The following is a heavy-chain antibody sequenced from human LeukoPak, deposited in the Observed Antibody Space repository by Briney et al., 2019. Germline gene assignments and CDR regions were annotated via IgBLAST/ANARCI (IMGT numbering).Heavy chain of an antibody. V-gene: IGHV4-34*01. CDR1: GGSFSRYY. Sequence: SETLSLTCAVYGGSFSRYYWSWIRQPPGTGLEWIGEINHSGSTNYNPSLKSGDTISVDTPKHHLPLKLRSVTAADTAVYYRARGGKAGEYSSRSRAYNWFYPWGEGTPVTVSS. D-gene: IGHD6-13*01. CDR2: INHSGST. CDR3: ARGGKAGEYSSRSRAYNWFYP. J-gene: IGHJ5*02.